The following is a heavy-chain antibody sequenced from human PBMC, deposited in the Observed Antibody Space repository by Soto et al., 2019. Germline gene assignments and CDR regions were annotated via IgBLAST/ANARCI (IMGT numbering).Heavy chain of an antibody. CDR2: ISYDGSNK. V-gene: IGHV3-30*18. J-gene: IGHJ5*02. Sequence: GGSLRLSCAASGFTFSSYGMHWVRQAPGKGLEWVAVISYDGSNKYYADSVKGRFTISRDNSKNTLYLQMNSLRAEDTAVYYCAKDLDSRAHYGDWFDPWGQGTLVTVSS. CDR3: AKDLDSRAHYGDWFDP. D-gene: IGHD4-17*01. CDR1: GFTFSSYG.